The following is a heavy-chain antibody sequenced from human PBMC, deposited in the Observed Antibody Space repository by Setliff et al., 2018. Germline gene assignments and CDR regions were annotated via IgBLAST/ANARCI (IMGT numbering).Heavy chain of an antibody. Sequence: LSLTCTVSGTSINSYWTWIRQSPGKGLEWIGFVYSNGNKDFNPSLKSRVAFSVDTSQNHASLKLSSVTPADTAVYFCANGWRNFDYWGQGILVTVSS. J-gene: IGHJ4*01. CDR3: ANGWRNFDY. CDR2: VYSNGNK. CDR1: GTSINSY. D-gene: IGHD6-19*01. V-gene: IGHV4-59*01.